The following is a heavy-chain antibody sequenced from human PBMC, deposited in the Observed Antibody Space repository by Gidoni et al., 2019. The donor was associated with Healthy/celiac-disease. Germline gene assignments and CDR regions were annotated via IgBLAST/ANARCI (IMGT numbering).Heavy chain of an antibody. D-gene: IGHD2-2*03. CDR1: GFTFSSYD. CDR3: ARAAGYCSSTSCYEGAFDI. V-gene: IGHV3-13*05. J-gene: IGHJ3*02. Sequence: EVQLVESGGGLVQPGGSLRLSCAASGFTFSSYDMHWVRQATGKGLEWVSAIGTAGDPYYPGSVKGRFTISRENAKISLYLQMNSLRAGDTAVYYCARAAGYCSSTSCYEGAFDIWGRGTMVTVSS. CDR2: IGTAGDP.